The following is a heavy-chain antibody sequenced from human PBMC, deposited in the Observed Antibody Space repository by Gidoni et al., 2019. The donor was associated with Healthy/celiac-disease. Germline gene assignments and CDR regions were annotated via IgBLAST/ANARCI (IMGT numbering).Heavy chain of an antibody. CDR3: AREDYYYDYGMDV. J-gene: IGHJ6*02. V-gene: IGHV4-61*02. Sequence: SISSGSYYWSWIRQPAGKGLEWIGRIYTSGSTNYNPSLKSRVTISVDTSKNQFSLKLSSVTAADTAVYYCAREDYYYDYGMDVWGQGTTVTVSS. CDR1: SISSGSYY. CDR2: IYTSGST.